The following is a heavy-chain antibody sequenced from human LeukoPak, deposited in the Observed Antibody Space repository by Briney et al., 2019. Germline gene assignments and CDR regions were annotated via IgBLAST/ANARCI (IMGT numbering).Heavy chain of an antibody. V-gene: IGHV4-30-2*01. D-gene: IGHD3-22*01. Sequence: SETLSLTCTVSGGSISSGGYYWSWIRQPPGKGLEWIGYIYHSGSTYYNPSLKSRVTISVDRSKNQFSLKLSSVTAADTAVYYCARDRLEDDDYYDSSGLWGQGTMVTVSS. J-gene: IGHJ3*01. CDR2: IYHSGST. CDR3: ARDRLEDDDYYDSSGL. CDR1: GGSISSGGYY.